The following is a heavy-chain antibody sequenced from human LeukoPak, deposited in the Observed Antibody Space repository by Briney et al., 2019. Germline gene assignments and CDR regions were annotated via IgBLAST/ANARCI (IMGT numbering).Heavy chain of an antibody. D-gene: IGHD1-26*01. Sequence: SETLSLTCTVSGGSISSNYWSWIRQPAGKGLQWIGRIYTSGSTNYNPSLKSRVTMSVDTSKNQFSLKLSSVTAADTAVYYCARQAVGATQGAYYFDYWGQGTLVTVSS. V-gene: IGHV4-4*07. CDR2: IYTSGST. CDR1: GGSISSNY. CDR3: ARQAVGATQGAYYFDY. J-gene: IGHJ4*02.